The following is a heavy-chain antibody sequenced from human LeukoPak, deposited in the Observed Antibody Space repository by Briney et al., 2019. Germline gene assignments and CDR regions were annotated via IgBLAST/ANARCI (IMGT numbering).Heavy chain of an antibody. CDR2: IYYNGRT. CDR3: AKARARCAQSKGLYTFDV. V-gene: IGHV4-39*01. CDR1: GDSLRSTGYY. J-gene: IGHJ3*01. Sequence: SETLSLTCTVPGDSLRSTGYYWGWTRQPPGRGLEWIVTIYYNGRTYYNPSLKSQVTMFEDTSRNQFSLRMSSVNTADTAVYYCAKARARCAQSKGLYTFDVWGQGTMVTVSS. D-gene: IGHD1-14*01.